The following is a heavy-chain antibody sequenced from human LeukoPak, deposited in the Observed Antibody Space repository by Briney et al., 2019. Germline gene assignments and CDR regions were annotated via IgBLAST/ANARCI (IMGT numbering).Heavy chain of an antibody. Sequence: SETLSLTCTVSGGSLSSYYWSWIRQPPGKGLEWIGYIYYSGSTNYNPSLKSRVTISVDTSKNQFSLKLSSVTAADTAVYYCARGGIGIAAAGTAYYWGQGTLVTVSS. D-gene: IGHD6-13*01. J-gene: IGHJ4*02. CDR1: GGSLSSYY. CDR2: IYYSGST. V-gene: IGHV4-59*01. CDR3: ARGGIGIAAAGTAYY.